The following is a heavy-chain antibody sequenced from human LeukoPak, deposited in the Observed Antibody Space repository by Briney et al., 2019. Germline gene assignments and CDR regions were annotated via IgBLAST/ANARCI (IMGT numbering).Heavy chain of an antibody. CDR2: INHSGST. Sequence: SETLSLTCAVYGGSFSGYYWSWIRQPRGKGLEWIGEINHSGSTNYNPSLKSRVTISVGTSKNQFSLKLSSVTAADTAVYYCASGPLYGYDYYYYYGMDVWGQGTTVTVSS. CDR3: ASGPLYGYDYYYYYGMDV. CDR1: GGSFSGYY. D-gene: IGHD5-18*01. V-gene: IGHV4-34*01. J-gene: IGHJ6*02.